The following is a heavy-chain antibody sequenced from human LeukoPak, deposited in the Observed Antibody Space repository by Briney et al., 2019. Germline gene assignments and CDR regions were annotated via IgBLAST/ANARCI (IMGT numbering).Heavy chain of an antibody. V-gene: IGHV3-23*01. CDR2: ISGSGGTT. D-gene: IGHD2-21*02. J-gene: IGHJ5*02. Sequence: PGGSLRLSCAASGFTYSSYAMSWVRQAPGKGLEWVSTISGSGGTTYYADSVKGRFTISRDNAKNSLYLQMNSLRAEDTAVYYCARATYCGGDCYSYWFDPWGQGTLVTVSS. CDR1: GFTYSSYA. CDR3: ARATYCGGDCYSYWFDP.